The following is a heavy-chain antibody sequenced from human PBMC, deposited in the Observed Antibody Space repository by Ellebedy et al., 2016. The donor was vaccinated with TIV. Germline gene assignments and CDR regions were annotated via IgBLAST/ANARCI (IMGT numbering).Heavy chain of an antibody. V-gene: IGHV3-15*01. Sequence: GGSLRLXXAASGFTFGNVWMNWVRQAPGKGLEWIGRIKSKNENATIDYAAPVKGRFTISRDDSKNTLTLQMNSLKTEDTAVYYCTTFIAVPREDHYDYVDLWGKGTAVTVSS. CDR1: GFTFGNVW. D-gene: IGHD5-12*01. CDR3: TTFIAVPREDHYDYVDL. CDR2: IKSKNENATI. J-gene: IGHJ6*04.